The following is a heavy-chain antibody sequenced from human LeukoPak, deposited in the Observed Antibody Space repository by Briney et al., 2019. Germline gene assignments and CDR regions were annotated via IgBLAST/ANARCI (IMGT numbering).Heavy chain of an antibody. CDR2: ISGSGDST. Sequence: GGSLRLSCAASGFTLSSYPMSWVRQAPGKGLEWVSAISGSGDSTYYADSVKGRFTISRDNSKNTLYLQMNSLRAEDTALYYCAKGGSYYTSSWFDPWGQGTLVSVSS. V-gene: IGHV3-23*01. J-gene: IGHJ5*02. D-gene: IGHD3-10*01. CDR3: AKGGSYYTSSWFDP. CDR1: GFTLSSYP.